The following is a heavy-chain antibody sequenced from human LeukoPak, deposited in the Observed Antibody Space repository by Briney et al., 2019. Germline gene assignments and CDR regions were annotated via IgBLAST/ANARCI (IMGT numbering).Heavy chain of an antibody. CDR2: IYYSGST. J-gene: IGHJ6*03. Sequence: SETLSLTCTVSGGSISSYYWSWIRQPPGKGLEWIGYIYYSGSTNYNPSLKSRVTISVDTSKNQFSLKLSSVTAADTAVYYCARGSFYDFWSGGYYYMDVWGKGTTVTVSS. CDR3: ARGSFYDFWSGGYYYMDV. V-gene: IGHV4-59*01. CDR1: GGSISSYY. D-gene: IGHD3-3*01.